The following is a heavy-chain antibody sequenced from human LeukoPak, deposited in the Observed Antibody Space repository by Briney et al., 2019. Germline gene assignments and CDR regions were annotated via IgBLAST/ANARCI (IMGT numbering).Heavy chain of an antibody. CDR1: GGSISSGSYY. Sequence: SETLSLTCTVSGGSISSGSYYWGWIRQPPGKGLEWIGSIYYSGSTYYNPSLKSRVTISVDTSKNQFSLKLSSVTAADTAVYYCARTPTDYYDSSGYVDYWGQGTLVTVSS. CDR3: ARTPTDYYDSSGYVDY. D-gene: IGHD3-22*01. V-gene: IGHV4-39*07. CDR2: IYYSGST. J-gene: IGHJ4*02.